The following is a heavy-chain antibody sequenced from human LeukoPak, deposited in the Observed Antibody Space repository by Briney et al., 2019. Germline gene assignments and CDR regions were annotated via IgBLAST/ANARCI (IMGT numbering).Heavy chain of an antibody. CDR3: AKSNGCGLVDI. J-gene: IGHJ3*02. D-gene: IGHD2-21*01. CDR2: IYHSGST. CDR1: GGSISSSNW. Sequence: PSETLSLTCAVSGGSISSSNWWSWVRQPPGKGLEWIGEIYHSGSTNYNPSLKSRVTISVDTSKNQFPLNLNSVTAADTAVYYCAKSNGCGLVDIWGQGTMVTVSS. V-gene: IGHV4-4*02.